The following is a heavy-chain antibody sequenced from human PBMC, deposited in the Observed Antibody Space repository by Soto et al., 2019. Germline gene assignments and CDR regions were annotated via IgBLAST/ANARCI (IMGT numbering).Heavy chain of an antibody. Sequence: GASVKVSCKASEYSFTGHYLHWVRQAPGQGLEWMGWIDPKSGDTEYAPKFQDRVTTTRDTSISTAYMDLSSLRYDDTAVYYCARDYDKSGYDYFDPWGQGTLVTVSS. J-gene: IGHJ5*02. CDR1: EYSFTGHY. D-gene: IGHD3-22*01. CDR3: ARDYDKSGYDYFDP. V-gene: IGHV1-2*02. CDR2: IDPKSGDT.